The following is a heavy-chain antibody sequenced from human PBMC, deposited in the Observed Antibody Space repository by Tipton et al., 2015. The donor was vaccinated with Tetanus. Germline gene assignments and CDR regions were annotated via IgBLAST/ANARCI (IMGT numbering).Heavy chain of an antibody. V-gene: IGHV1-46*01. CDR3: ARDRGVAGTLDY. J-gene: IGHJ4*02. Sequence: VQSGPEVKKPGASVKVSCKASGYTFTTYYIHWERQAPGPGLEWMGILNPSGGITSYAQKFQGRVTMTRDTSTSTVYMELNSLKSEDTAVYFCARDRGVAGTLDYWGQGSLVTVSS. CDR1: GYTFTTYY. D-gene: IGHD6-19*01. CDR2: LNPSGGIT.